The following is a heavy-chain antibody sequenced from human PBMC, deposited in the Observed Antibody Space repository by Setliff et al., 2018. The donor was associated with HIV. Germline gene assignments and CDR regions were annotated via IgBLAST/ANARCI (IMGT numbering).Heavy chain of an antibody. Sequence: PSETLSLTCTVSGDSITGHYWNWIRQTPGKGLEWIGYVYSNGNTDYNPSLKSRVTISVDTSKNQFFLKLSSVTAADTAVYYCVRGYCSSTTCYDDYYYMDVWGKGSTVTVSS. V-gene: IGHV4-59*11. J-gene: IGHJ6*03. D-gene: IGHD2-2*01. CDR2: VYSNGNT. CDR3: VRGYCSSTTCYDDYYYMDV. CDR1: GDSITGHY.